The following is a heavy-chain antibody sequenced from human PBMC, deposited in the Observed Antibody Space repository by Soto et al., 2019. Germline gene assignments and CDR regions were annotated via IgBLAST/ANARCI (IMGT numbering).Heavy chain of an antibody. CDR3: AHSRCGGDCLRSYSSHYYFGMDV. J-gene: IGHJ6*02. D-gene: IGHD2-21*02. CDR1: GFSLSTGGVG. V-gene: IGHV2-5*02. CDR2: IYWDDDK. Sequence: QITLKESGPTLVKPTQTLTLTCTFSGFSLSTGGVGVGWIRQPPGKALEWLALIYWDDDKRYSPSLKSRLTVTSDTSTHHVVLTMTNMDPVDTATYYCAHSRCGGDCLRSYSSHYYFGMDVWGQGTTVTVSS.